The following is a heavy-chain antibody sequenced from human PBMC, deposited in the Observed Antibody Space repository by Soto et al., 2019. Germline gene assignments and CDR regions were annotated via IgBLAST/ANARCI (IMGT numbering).Heavy chain of an antibody. Sequence: LSLTCAVYGGSLSRYFWNWIRQPPGKGLEWIGEINHSGRTNYNPSLKSRVTISVDTSKNQFSLKLSSVTAADTAVYYCARGLSVTNTFYYYYAMDVWGQGTTVTVSS. D-gene: IGHD2-8*01. CDR2: INHSGRT. CDR3: ARGLSVTNTFYYYYAMDV. CDR1: GGSLSRYF. J-gene: IGHJ6*02. V-gene: IGHV4-34*01.